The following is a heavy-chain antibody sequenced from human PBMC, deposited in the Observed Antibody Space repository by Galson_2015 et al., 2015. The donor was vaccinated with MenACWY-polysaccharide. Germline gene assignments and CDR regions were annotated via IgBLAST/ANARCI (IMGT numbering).Heavy chain of an antibody. CDR2: IHHSGSF. D-gene: IGHD6-19*01. CDR1: GGSITSSRYY. V-gene: IGHV4-39*07. J-gene: IGHJ5*02. Sequence: TLSLTCTVSGGSITSSRYYWVWIRQPPGKGLEWIGSIHHSGSFYSNPSLKSRVAISADTSKNQFSLKMTSVTAADTAVYYCATGGQLLANWFDPWGQGILVTVSP. CDR3: ATGGQLLANWFDP.